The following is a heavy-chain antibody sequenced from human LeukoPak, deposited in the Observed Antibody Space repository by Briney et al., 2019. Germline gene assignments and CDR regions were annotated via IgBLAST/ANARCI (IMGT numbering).Heavy chain of an antibody. CDR1: GGSISSGSYD. CDR2: IYTSGST. J-gene: IGHJ4*02. D-gene: IGHD3-22*01. CDR3: ARSTYWYDSSGYYTWYFDY. Sequence: SETLSLTCTVAGGSISSGSYDWSWIRQPAGKGLEWIVRIYTSGSTNYNPSLKSRVTISVDTSKNQFSLKLSSVTAADTAVYYCARSTYWYDSSGYYTWYFDYWGQGTLVTVSS. V-gene: IGHV4-61*02.